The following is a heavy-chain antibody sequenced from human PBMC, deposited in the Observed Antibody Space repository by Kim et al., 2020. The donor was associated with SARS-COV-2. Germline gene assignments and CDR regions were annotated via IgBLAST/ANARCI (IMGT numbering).Heavy chain of an antibody. Sequence: SETLSLTCAVSGGSISSSNWWSWVRQPPGKGLEWIGEIYHSGSTNYNPSLKSRVTISVDKSKNQFSLKLSSVTAADTAVYYCARGLRRNSGYSYGSVFDYWGQGTLVTVSS. CDR1: GGSISSSNW. V-gene: IGHV4-4*02. J-gene: IGHJ4*02. CDR2: IYHSGST. CDR3: ARGLRRNSGYSYGSVFDY. D-gene: IGHD5-18*01.